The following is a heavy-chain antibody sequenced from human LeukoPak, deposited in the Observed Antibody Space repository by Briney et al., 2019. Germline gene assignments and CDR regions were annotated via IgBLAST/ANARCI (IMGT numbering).Heavy chain of an antibody. D-gene: IGHD3-10*01. CDR1: EFTFSRYA. Sequence: GGSLRLSCAASEFTFSRYAMSWVRQAPGKGLEWVSAISGSGGSTYYADSVKGRFTISRDNSKNTLYLQMNSLRAEDTAVYYCAKEGYYGSGSFPDYWGQGTLVTVSS. CDR3: AKEGYYGSGSFPDY. CDR2: ISGSGGST. V-gene: IGHV3-23*01. J-gene: IGHJ4*02.